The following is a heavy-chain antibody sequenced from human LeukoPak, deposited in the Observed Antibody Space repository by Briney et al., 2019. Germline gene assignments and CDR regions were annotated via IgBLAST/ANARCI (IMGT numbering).Heavy chain of an antibody. V-gene: IGHV3-74*03. CDR2: INSDGSST. J-gene: IGHJ4*02. CDR3: ARYISSGLDY. Sequence: GGSLRLSCAASGFTFSSYWMHWVRQAPGKGLVWVARINSDGSSTKYADSAKGRFTISRDNAKNTVHLQMNSLRAEDTAVYYCARYISSGLDYWGQGTLVTVSS. D-gene: IGHD6-6*01. CDR1: GFTFSSYW.